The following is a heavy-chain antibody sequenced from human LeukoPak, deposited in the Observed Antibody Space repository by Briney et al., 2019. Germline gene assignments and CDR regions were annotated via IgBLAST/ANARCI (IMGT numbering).Heavy chain of an antibody. J-gene: IGHJ6*03. Sequence: SETLSLTCTVSDGSMSPHYWSWIRQSPGRGLEWIAYIFYNGNTKYNPSLRSRVTISIDTSRNQFSLNLNSVTAADTAVYYCARGGYYCLDVWGKGTTVTVSS. V-gene: IGHV4-59*11. CDR1: DGSMSPHY. CDR2: IFYNGNT. CDR3: ARGGYYCLDV.